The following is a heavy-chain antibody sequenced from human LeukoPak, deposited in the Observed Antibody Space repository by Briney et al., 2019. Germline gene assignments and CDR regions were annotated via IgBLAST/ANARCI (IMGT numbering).Heavy chain of an antibody. Sequence: SETLSLTCAVYGGSFSGYYWSWIRQPPGKGLEWIGEINHSGSTNYNPSLKSRLTISVDTSKNQFSLKLSSVTAADTAVYYCARLDSGSFFSLHYWGQGILVTVSS. CDR1: GGSFSGYY. CDR2: INHSGST. CDR3: ARLDSGSFFSLHY. J-gene: IGHJ4*02. D-gene: IGHD2-15*01. V-gene: IGHV4-34*01.